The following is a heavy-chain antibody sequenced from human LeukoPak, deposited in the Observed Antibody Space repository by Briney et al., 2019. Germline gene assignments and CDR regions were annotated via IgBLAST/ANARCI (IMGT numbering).Heavy chain of an antibody. V-gene: IGHV1-2*02. CDR2: INPNSGGT. Sequence: ASVKVSCKASGYTFTGYYMHWVRQAPGQGLEWMGWINPNSGGTNYAQKFQGRVTMTGDTSISTAYMELSRLRSDDTAVYYCARVSGGYDWFDDYWGQGTLVTVSS. J-gene: IGHJ4*02. CDR3: ARVSGGYDWFDDY. D-gene: IGHD5-12*01. CDR1: GYTFTGYY.